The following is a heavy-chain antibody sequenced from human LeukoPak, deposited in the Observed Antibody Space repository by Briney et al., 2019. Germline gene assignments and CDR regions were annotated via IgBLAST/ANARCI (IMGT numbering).Heavy chain of an antibody. V-gene: IGHV1-69*04. CDR3: ARVPTTMVRGPYRDY. D-gene: IGHD3-10*01. CDR1: GYTFTGYY. J-gene: IGHJ4*02. CDR2: IIPILGIA. Sequence: GASVKVSCKASGYTFTGYYMHWVRQAPGQGLEWMGRIIPILGIANYAQKFQGRVTITADKSTSTAYMELSSLRSEDTAVYYCARVPTTMVRGPYRDYWGQGTLVTVSS.